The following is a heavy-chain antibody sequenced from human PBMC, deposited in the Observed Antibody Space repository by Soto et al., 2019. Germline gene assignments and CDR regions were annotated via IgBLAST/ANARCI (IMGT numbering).Heavy chain of an antibody. V-gene: IGHV3-7*03. CDR3: ARDRRYTSYCFDX. J-gene: IGHJ4*02. D-gene: IGHD1-20*01. CDR2: IDTDGSET. CDR1: GFTFSNYW. Sequence: AGGSLRLSCAASGFTFSNYWMNWVRQAPGKGLQCVARIDTDGSETSYVDSVKGRFTISRDNPKNSLYLQMNGLRAEDTGVYYCARDRRYTSYCFDXWGQGTLVTISX.